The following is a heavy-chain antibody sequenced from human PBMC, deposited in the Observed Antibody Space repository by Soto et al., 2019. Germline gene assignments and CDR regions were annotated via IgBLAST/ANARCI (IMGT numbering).Heavy chain of an antibody. CDR3: ARDADASGWYHYGMDV. Sequence: EVQLVESGGGLVQPGGSLRLSCAASGFTLSSYWMNWVRQAPGKGLEWVANIKQDGSEKYYVDSVKGRFIISRDNAKNALYLQFNSLRAEDTAVYYCARDADASGWYHYGMDVWGQGALVTVSS. J-gene: IGHJ6*02. D-gene: IGHD6-19*01. V-gene: IGHV3-7*01. CDR2: IKQDGSEK. CDR1: GFTLSSYW.